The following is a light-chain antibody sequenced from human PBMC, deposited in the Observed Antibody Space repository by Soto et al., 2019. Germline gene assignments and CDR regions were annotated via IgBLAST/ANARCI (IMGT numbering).Light chain of an antibody. CDR2: RAS. CDR1: QSVSSSS. Sequence: EIVMTQSPGTLSLSPGERATLSCRASQSVSSSSLAWYQQKPGQAPRLLIYRASSRATGIPDRFSGSGSVTDFTITISRLEPEDFAVYYCQQYGSSPRTFGQGTRLEIK. CDR3: QQYGSSPRT. J-gene: IGKJ5*01. V-gene: IGKV3-20*01.